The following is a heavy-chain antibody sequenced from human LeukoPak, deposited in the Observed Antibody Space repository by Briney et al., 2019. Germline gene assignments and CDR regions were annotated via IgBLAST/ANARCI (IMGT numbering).Heavy chain of an antibody. J-gene: IGHJ4*02. D-gene: IGHD4-11*01. CDR1: GYSISSGYY. CDR2: IYHSGST. CDR3: VRRGVSNYGSGY. Sequence: SETLSLTCAVSGYSISSGYYWGWSRPPPGKGVEWSGIIYHSGSTYYNPSLKSRVIISVDTSKNQFSLKLSSVTAADTAGYYCVRRGVSNYGSGYWGQGTLVTVSS. V-gene: IGHV4-38-2*01.